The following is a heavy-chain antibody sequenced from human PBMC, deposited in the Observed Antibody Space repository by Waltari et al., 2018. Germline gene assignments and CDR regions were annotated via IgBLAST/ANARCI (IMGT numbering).Heavy chain of an antibody. CDR2: MNPNSGNT. J-gene: IGHJ5*02. CDR3: ARGAAPGKGAHWFDP. Sequence: QGQLVQSGADVKKPGASVKVSCKASGYSFTSYDIHWVRQATGQGLEWMGWMNPNSGNTGYAQKFQDRLIMTANTSITTAYMELRSLTSDDTAVYYCARGAAPGKGAHWFDPWGQGTLVIVSS. V-gene: IGHV1-8*01. CDR1: GYSFTSYD. D-gene: IGHD3-16*01.